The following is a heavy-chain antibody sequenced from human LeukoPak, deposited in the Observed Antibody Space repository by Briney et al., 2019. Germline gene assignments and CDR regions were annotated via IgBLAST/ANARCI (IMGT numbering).Heavy chain of an antibody. J-gene: IGHJ3*02. CDR1: GYTFSNND. V-gene: IGHV7-4-1*02. Sequence: ASVKVSCKASGYTFSNNDINWVRQAPGQGLEWMGWINTNTGNPTYAQGFTGRFVFSLDTSVTTSSLQISSLKAEDTAVYYCARDHVKLGSGFHPFDAFDIWGQGTLVTVSS. CDR2: INTNTGNP. D-gene: IGHD3-22*01. CDR3: ARDHVKLGSGFHPFDAFDI.